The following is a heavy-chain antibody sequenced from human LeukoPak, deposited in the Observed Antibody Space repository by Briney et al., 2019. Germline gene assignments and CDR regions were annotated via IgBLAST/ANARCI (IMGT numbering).Heavy chain of an antibody. V-gene: IGHV1-2*02. CDR2: INPNRGGP. Sequence: ASVKVSCKASGYTFTGYYMHWVRQAPGQGLEWMGWINPNRGGPNYAQKFQGRVTMTRDTSISTAYMELSRLRSDDTAVYYCARGGQWLVTSWFDPWGQETLVTVSS. CDR1: GYTFTGYY. D-gene: IGHD6-19*01. J-gene: IGHJ5*02. CDR3: ARGGQWLVTSWFDP.